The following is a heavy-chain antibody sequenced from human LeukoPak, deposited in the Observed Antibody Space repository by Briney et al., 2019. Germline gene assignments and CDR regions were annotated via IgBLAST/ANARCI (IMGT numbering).Heavy chain of an antibody. V-gene: IGHV3-23*01. CDR3: AKDRAAGTGIAVAGTFGGYY. Sequence: PGGSLRLSCAASGFTFSSYAMSWVRQVPGKGLEWVSAISGSGGSTYYADSVKGRFAISRDNSKNTLYLQMNSLRAEDTAVYYCAKDRAAGTGIAVAGTFGGYYWGQGTLVTVSS. CDR1: GFTFSSYA. CDR2: ISGSGGST. J-gene: IGHJ4*02. D-gene: IGHD6-19*01.